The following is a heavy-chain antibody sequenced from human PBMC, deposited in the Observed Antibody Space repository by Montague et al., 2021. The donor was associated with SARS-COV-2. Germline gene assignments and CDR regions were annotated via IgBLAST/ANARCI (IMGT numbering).Heavy chain of an antibody. CDR3: ARINSDPLDYYYYGMDV. CDR2: IDWDDDK. V-gene: IGHV2-70*01. CDR1: GFSLSTGGMC. Sequence: VKPTQTLTLTCTFSGFSLSTGGMCVSWIRQPPGKALEWLALIDWDDDKYYSTSLKTRLTISKDTSKNQVVLTMTNMDPVDTATYYCARINSDPLDYYYYGMDVWGQGTTVTVSS. D-gene: IGHD1-1*01. J-gene: IGHJ6*02.